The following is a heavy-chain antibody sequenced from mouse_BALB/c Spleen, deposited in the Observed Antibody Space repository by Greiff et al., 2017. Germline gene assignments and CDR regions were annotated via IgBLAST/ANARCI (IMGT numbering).Heavy chain of an antibody. V-gene: IGHV5-12-2*01. D-gene: IGHD2-1*01. Sequence: EVKLVESGGGLVQPGGSLKLSCAASGFTFSSYTMSWVRQTPEKRLEWVAYISNGGGSTYYPDTVKGRFTISRDNAKNTLYLQMSSLKSEDTAMYYCERHDGNYWYFDVWGAGTTVTVSS. CDR3: ERHDGNYWYFDV. CDR2: ISNGGGST. CDR1: GFTFSSYT. J-gene: IGHJ1*01.